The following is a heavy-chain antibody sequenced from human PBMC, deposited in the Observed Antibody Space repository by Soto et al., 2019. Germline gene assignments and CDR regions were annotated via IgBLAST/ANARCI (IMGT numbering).Heavy chain of an antibody. CDR3: AKDIATVTPNGMDV. D-gene: IGHD4-17*01. CDR2: ISYDGSNK. CDR1: GFTFSSYG. J-gene: IGHJ6*02. V-gene: IGHV3-30*18. Sequence: GGSLRLSCAASGFTFSSYGMHWVRQAPGKGLEWVAVISYDGSNKYYADSVKGRFTISRDNSKNTLYLQMNSLRAEDTAVYYCAKDIATVTPNGMDVWGQGTTVTVSS.